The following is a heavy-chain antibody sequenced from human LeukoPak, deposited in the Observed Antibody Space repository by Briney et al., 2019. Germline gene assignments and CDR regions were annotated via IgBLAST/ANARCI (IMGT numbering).Heavy chain of an antibody. V-gene: IGHV3-23*01. CDR2: ISGSGGST. D-gene: IGHD3-3*01. Sequence: GGSLRLSCAASGFTFSSYAMSWVRQAPGKGLEWVSAISGSGGSTYYADSVKGRFPISRDNSKNTLYLQMNSLRAEDTAVYYCAKDHYDFWSGYPSNYFDYWGQGTLVTVSS. CDR3: AKDHYDFWSGYPSNYFDY. CDR1: GFTFSSYA. J-gene: IGHJ4*02.